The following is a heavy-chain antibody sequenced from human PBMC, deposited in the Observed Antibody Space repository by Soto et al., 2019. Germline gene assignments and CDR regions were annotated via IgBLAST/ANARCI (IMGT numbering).Heavy chain of an antibody. D-gene: IGHD7-27*01. CDR2: ISSSSSVI. CDR3: ARDLSWGSNWYYCMDV. V-gene: IGHV3-48*01. Sequence: EVQLVESGGGLVQPGGSLRLSCATSGFILSDCAMNWVRQAPGKGLEWVSYISSSSSVIDYADSVKGRFTVSRDNARNSLYLQINSMRAEDTAVYYCARDLSWGSNWYYCMDVWGKGTSVTVSS. J-gene: IGHJ6*03. CDR1: GFILSDCA.